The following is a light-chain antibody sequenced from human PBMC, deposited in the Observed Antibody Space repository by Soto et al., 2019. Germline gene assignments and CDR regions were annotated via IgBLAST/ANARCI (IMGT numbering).Light chain of an antibody. CDR1: QSVSNNY. V-gene: IGKV3-20*01. J-gene: IGKJ4*01. CDR3: QQFSSYPLT. Sequence: EIVLTQSPGTLSLSPGERATLSCRASQSVSNNYLAWYQQKPGQAPRLLIYGASNRATGTPDRSSGSGSGTDSPLTISRLEPEDFAVYYCQQFSSYPLTVGGGTKV. CDR2: GAS.